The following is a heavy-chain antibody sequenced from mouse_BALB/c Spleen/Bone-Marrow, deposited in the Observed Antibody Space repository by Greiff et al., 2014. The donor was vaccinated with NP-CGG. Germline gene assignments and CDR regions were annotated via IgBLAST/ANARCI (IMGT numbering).Heavy chain of an antibody. V-gene: IGHV1-80*01. Sequence: QVQLKESGAELVRPGSLVKISCKASGYAFSSYWMNWVKQRPGQGLEWIGLIYPGDGDTNYNGKFKGKATLTADKSSSTAYMQLSSLTSEDSAVYFCARGVPMDYWGQGTSVTVSS. CDR3: ARGVPMDY. CDR1: GYAFSSYW. CDR2: IYPGDGDT. J-gene: IGHJ4*01.